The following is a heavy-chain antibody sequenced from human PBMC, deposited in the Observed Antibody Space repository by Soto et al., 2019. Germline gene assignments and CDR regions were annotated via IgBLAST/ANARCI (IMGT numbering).Heavy chain of an antibody. CDR1: GGSISSSSYY. CDR2: IYYSGST. J-gene: IGHJ4*02. D-gene: IGHD2-8*02. CDR3: ARHFEGLLAVDY. V-gene: IGHV4-39*01. Sequence: QLQLQESGPGLVKPSETLSLTCTVSGGSISSSSYYWGWIRQPPGKGLEWIGSIYYSGSTYYNPSLKSRVTISVDTSKNQFSLKLSSVTAADTAVYYCARHFEGLLAVDYWGQGTLVTVSS.